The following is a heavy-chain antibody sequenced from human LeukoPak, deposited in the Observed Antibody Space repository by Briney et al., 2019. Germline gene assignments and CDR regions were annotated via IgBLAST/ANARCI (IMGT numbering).Heavy chain of an antibody. CDR1: GFTFNDYY. Sequence: PGGSLRLSCATSGFTFNDYYMSWIRQAPGKGLEWLSYINIGGTNTHYADSVKGRFTISRDNAKKSLYLEMNNLRAEDTAVYYCATDGAGFDTWGQGVLVTVSS. CDR3: ATDGAGFDT. CDR2: INIGGTNT. V-gene: IGHV3-11*01. J-gene: IGHJ5*02.